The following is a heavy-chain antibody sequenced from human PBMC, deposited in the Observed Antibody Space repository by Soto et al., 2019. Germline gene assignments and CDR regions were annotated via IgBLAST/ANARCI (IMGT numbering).Heavy chain of an antibody. CDR3: ARALGSTVVTLFDP. J-gene: IGHJ5*02. D-gene: IGHD2-15*01. Sequence: PWGSLRLSCASSGFPFSSYAMHWVRQAPGKGLEWVAVISYDGSNKYYADSVKGRFTISRDNSKNTLYLQMNSLRAEDTAVYYCARALGSTVVTLFDPWGQGTLVTVSS. CDR2: ISYDGSNK. V-gene: IGHV3-30-3*01. CDR1: GFPFSSYA.